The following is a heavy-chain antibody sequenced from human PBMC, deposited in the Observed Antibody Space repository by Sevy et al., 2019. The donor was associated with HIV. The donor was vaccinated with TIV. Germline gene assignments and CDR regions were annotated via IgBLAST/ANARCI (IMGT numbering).Heavy chain of an antibody. D-gene: IGHD2-2*01. CDR1: GYTFTNYG. CDR3: ARGWRPAAFEYYYVMDV. CDR2: IGTYNGNT. Sequence: ASVKVSCKASGYTFTNYGLSWVRQAPGQGLEWMGWIGTYNGNTKYAQKVEDRVTMTTDTATSTAYMELRSLRSDDTAVYDCARGWRPAAFEYYYVMDVWGLGTTVTVSS. J-gene: IGHJ6*02. V-gene: IGHV1-18*01.